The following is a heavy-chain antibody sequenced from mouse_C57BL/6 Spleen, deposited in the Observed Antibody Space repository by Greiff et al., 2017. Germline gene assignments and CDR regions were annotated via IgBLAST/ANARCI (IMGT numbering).Heavy chain of an antibody. D-gene: IGHD2-4*01. J-gene: IGHJ2*01. CDR1: GYTFTSYW. CDR3: ARKKDYEDY. CDR2: IDPSDSYT. V-gene: IGHV1-50*01. Sequence: VQLQQPGAELVKPGASVKLSCKASGYTFTSYWMQWVKQRPGQGLEWIGEIDPSDSYTNYNQKFKGKATLTVDTSSSTAYMQLSSLTSEDSAVYYCARKKDYEDYWGQGTTLTVSS.